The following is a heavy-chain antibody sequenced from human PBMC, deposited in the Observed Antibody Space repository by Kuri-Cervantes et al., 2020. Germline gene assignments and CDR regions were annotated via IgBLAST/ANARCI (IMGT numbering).Heavy chain of an antibody. D-gene: IGHD3-16*01. Sequence: GESLKISCAASGFTFDDYGMSWVRQAPGKGLEWVAFIRYDGSNKYYAEYVKGRFIISRDNAKNSLYLQMNSLRAEDTAVYYCARDFYVDWFDPWGQGTLVTVSS. CDR1: GFTFDDYG. J-gene: IGHJ5*02. V-gene: IGHV3-30*02. CDR3: ARDFYVDWFDP. CDR2: IRYDGSNK.